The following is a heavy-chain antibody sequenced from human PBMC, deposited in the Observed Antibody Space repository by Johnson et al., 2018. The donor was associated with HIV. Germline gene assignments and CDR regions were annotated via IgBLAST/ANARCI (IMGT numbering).Heavy chain of an antibody. V-gene: IGHV3-53*02. CDR3: ASDYGGTKDAFDI. J-gene: IGHJ3*02. D-gene: IGHD3-10*01. Sequence: VQLVETGGGLIQPGGSLRLSCAVSGFAVSNNYMSWVRQAPGQGLQWVSVIYSSGSAYNADSMQGRFTISRDNSKNTLYLQMNSRRADDTAVYYGASDYGGTKDAFDIWGQGTMVTVSS. CDR1: GFAVSNNY. CDR2: IYSSGSA.